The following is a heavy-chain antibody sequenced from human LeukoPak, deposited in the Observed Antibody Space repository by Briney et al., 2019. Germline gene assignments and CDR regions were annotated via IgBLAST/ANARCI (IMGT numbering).Heavy chain of an antibody. D-gene: IGHD6-13*01. CDR2: IYYSGST. Sequence: SETLSLTCTVSGGSISSSSYYWAWIRQPPGKGLEWIGSIYYSGSTYYNPSLRSRVTISVDTSKNQFSLQLSSVTAADTAVYYCARQTAAFDYWGQGTLVTVSS. CDR3: ARQTAAFDY. V-gene: IGHV4-39*01. CDR1: GGSISSSSYY. J-gene: IGHJ4*02.